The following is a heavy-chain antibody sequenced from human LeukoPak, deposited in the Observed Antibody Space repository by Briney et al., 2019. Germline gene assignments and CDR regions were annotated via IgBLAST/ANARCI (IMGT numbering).Heavy chain of an antibody. D-gene: IGHD2-2*01. V-gene: IGHV1-69*13. CDR1: GGTFSSYA. CDR3: ASFMTPNRQLLHDY. J-gene: IGHJ4*02. CDR2: IIPIFGTA. Sequence: SVKVSCKASGGTFSSYAISWVRQAPGQGLEWMGGIIPIFGTANYAQKFQGRVTITADESTSTAYTELSSLRSEDTAVYYCASFMTPNRQLLHDYWGQGTLVTVSS.